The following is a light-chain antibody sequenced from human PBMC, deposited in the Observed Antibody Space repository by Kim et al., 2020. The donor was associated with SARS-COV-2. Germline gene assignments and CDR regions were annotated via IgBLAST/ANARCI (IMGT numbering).Light chain of an antibody. CDR3: HSYDSSLSGYV. CDR1: SSNIGAGYD. Sequence: QSVLTQPPSVSGAPGQTVTVSCIGSSSNIGAGYDVHWYQHLPTTAPKLLIYSNGNRPSGVPDRFSGSKSGTSASLAITGLQAEDEADYYCHSYDSSLSGYVFGSGTKVTVL. V-gene: IGLV1-40*01. CDR2: SNG. J-gene: IGLJ1*01.